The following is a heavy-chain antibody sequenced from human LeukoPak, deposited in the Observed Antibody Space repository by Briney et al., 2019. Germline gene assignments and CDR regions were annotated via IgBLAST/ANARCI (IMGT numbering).Heavy chain of an antibody. CDR1: GGSFSGSY. J-gene: IGHJ4*02. CDR3: AAGFRYCSSTSCWDFGY. D-gene: IGHD2-2*01. CDR2: INHSGST. Sequence: SETLSLTCAVYGGSFSGSYWSWIRQPPGKGLEWIGEINHSGSTNYNPSLKSPVTISVDTSKNQFSLKLSSVTAADTAVYYCAAGFRYCSSTSCWDFGYWGQGTLVTVSS. V-gene: IGHV4-34*01.